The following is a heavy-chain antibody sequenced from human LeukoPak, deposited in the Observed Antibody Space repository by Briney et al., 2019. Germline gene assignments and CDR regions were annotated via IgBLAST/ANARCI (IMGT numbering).Heavy chain of an antibody. CDR2: IYYSGST. CDR1: GDSISSRSYY. J-gene: IGHJ5*02. CDR3: ATSNSGYDWEMWFDP. V-gene: IGHV4-39*07. Sequence: PSETLSLTCTVSGDSISSRSYYWGWIRQPPGKGLEWIGSIYYSGSTYYNPSLKSRVTISVNTSKNQFSLKLSSVTAADTAVYYCATSNSGYDWEMWFDPWGQGTLVTVSS. D-gene: IGHD5-12*01.